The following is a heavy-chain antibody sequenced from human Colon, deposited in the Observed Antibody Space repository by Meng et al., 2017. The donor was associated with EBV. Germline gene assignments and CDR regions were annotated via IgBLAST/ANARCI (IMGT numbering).Heavy chain of an antibody. CDR1: GGSFRGYY. V-gene: IGHV4-34*01. D-gene: IGHD6-19*01. J-gene: IGHJ4*02. CDR3: ARRLAALDY. Sequence: QVQLQQWGAGLLKPSATLSLSCAVYGGSFRGYYWTWIRQPPGKGLEWVAEINYSGNTNYSPSLKSRVTISIDTSKNQFSLKLSSVTAADTAIYYCARRLAALDYWGQGTLVTVSS. CDR2: INYSGNT.